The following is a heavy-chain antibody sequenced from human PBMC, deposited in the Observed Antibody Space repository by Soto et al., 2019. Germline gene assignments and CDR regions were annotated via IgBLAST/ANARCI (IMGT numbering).Heavy chain of an antibody. CDR3: ARQVPTPTVVRDDAFDI. V-gene: IGHV5-51*01. D-gene: IGHD4-17*01. CDR1: GYSFTSYW. Sequence: GESLKISCKGSGYSFTSYWIGWVRQMPGKGLEWMGIIYPGDSDTRYSPSFQGQVTISADKSISTAYLQWSSLKASDTAMYYCARQVPTPTVVRDDAFDIWGQGTMVTVSS. J-gene: IGHJ3*02. CDR2: IYPGDSDT.